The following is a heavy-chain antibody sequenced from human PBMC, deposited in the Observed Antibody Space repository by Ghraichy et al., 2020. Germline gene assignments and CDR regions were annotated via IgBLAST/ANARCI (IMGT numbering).Heavy chain of an antibody. D-gene: IGHD6-19*01. CDR3: ARDREAVTGSIEFDH. Sequence: GGSLRLSCAASGFTFSDYYMSWIRQAPGKGLEWISYISSSSRDTKYADSVKGRFTISRDNAKNSLYLQMNSLRAEDTAVYYCARDREAVTGSIEFDHWGHGILVSV. J-gene: IGHJ4*01. CDR1: GFTFSDYY. CDR2: ISSSSRDT. V-gene: IGHV3-11*06.